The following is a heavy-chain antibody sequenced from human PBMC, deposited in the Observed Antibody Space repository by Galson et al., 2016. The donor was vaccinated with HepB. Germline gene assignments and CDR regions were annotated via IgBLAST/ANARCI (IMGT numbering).Heavy chain of an antibody. CDR1: GYSFPNYW. CDR2: ISAANDYT. D-gene: IGHD3-9*01. V-gene: IGHV1-3*01. CDR3: ARDREAYYDIMTEHDWFDP. J-gene: IGHJ5*02. Sequence: QSGAEVKKPGESLTMSCEGSGYSFPNYWIAWLRQAPGQRLEWMGWISAANDYTKFSQKSQGRLSITRDTPATTVYMELTSLRPEDKAVYYCARDREAYYDIMTEHDWFDPWGQGTQVSVSS.